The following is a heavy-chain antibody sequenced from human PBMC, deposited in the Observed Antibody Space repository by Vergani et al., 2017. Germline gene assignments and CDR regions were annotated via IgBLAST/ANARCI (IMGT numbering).Heavy chain of an antibody. CDR1: GFSLSTSGVG. CDR3: GHSPPHYYGSGSVFDP. Sequence: QITLKESGPTLVKPTQTLTLTCTFSGFSLSTSGVGVGWIRQPPRKALEWLALIYWNDDKRYSPSLKSRLTITKDTSKNQVVLTMPNMDPVDTATYDGGHSPPHYYGSGSVFDPWGQGTLVIVSA. CDR2: IYWNDDK. D-gene: IGHD3-10*01. J-gene: IGHJ5*02. V-gene: IGHV2-5*01.